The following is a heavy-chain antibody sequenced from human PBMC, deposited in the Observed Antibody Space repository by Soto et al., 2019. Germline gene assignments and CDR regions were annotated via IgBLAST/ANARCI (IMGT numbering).Heavy chain of an antibody. Sequence: QVQLVQSGAEVKKPGASVKVSCKASGYTFTSYGISWVRQAPGQGLEWMGWISAYNGNTNYAQKLQGRVTMTTDTSTSTAYMELRSLRSDDTAVYYCARDAHDYGDFFLYYYYYGMDVWGQGTTVTVSS. V-gene: IGHV1-18*01. CDR1: GYTFTSYG. CDR3: ARDAHDYGDFFLYYYYYGMDV. CDR2: ISAYNGNT. J-gene: IGHJ6*02. D-gene: IGHD4-17*01.